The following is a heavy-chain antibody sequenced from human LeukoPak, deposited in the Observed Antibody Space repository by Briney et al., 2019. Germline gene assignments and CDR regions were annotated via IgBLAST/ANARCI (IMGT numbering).Heavy chain of an antibody. CDR3: ATRTYYYDNSALSHEY. D-gene: IGHD3-22*01. Sequence: SETLSLTCAVYGGSLSFHYWSWIRQPPGKGLEWIGEINHSGSTNYNPSLKSRVTISVDTAKNQFSLQLSSVTAADTAVYYCATRTYYYDNSALSHEYRGQGTLVTVSS. CDR2: INHSGST. CDR1: GGSLSFHY. V-gene: IGHV4-34*01. J-gene: IGHJ4*02.